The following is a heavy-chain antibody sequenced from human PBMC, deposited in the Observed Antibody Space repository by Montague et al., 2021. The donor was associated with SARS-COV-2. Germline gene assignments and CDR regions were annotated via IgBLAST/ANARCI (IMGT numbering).Heavy chain of an antibody. Sequence: SESLSLACTVSGGSISSSNYYWDRIRQPPGKGLEWIGEINHSGSTNYNPSLKSRVTISVDTSKNQFSLKLSSVTAADTAMYYCARGSRQWLVRPPHYYYFDYWGQGTLVTVSS. V-gene: IGHV4-39*07. CDR2: INHSGST. D-gene: IGHD6-19*01. J-gene: IGHJ4*02. CDR1: GGSISSSNYY. CDR3: ARGSRQWLVRPPHYYYFDY.